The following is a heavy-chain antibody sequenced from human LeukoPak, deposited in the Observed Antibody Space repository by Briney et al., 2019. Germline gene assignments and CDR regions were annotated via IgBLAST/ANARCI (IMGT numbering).Heavy chain of an antibody. J-gene: IGHJ4*02. CDR3: ASKVVDNCDY. V-gene: IGHV3-30*02. CDR1: GFTFSTYA. D-gene: IGHD3-22*01. CDR2: IRSDGSNK. Sequence: GGSLRLSCATSGFTFSTYAMHWVRQAPGKGLEWVAFIRSDGSNKYYEDSVKGRFTISRDNSNNTLYLQMNSLRAEDTAIYYCASKVVDNCDYWGQGTLVTVSS.